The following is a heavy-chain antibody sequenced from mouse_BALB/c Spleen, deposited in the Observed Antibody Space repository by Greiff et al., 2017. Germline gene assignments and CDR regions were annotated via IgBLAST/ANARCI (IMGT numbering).Heavy chain of an antibody. J-gene: IGHJ4*01. D-gene: IGHD1-1*02. CDR3: ARQGGNNGWAMDY. Sequence: DVMLVESGGGLVQPGGSLKLSCAASGFTFSSYTMSWVRQTPEKRLEWVAYISNGGGSTYYPDTVKGRFTISRDNAKNTLYLQMSSLKSEDTAMYDCARQGGNNGWAMDYWGQGTSVTVSS. CDR2: ISNGGGST. V-gene: IGHV5-12-2*01. CDR1: GFTFSSYT.